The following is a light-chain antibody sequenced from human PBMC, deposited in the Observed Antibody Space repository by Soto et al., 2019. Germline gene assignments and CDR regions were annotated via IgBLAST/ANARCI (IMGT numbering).Light chain of an antibody. J-gene: IGKJ1*01. V-gene: IGKV1-5*01. Sequence: DLQMTQSPSTVSAYVGDSVTITCRASQSITTWLAWYQQRPGKAPKLLIYDVSSLQSGVPSRFSGSGSGTEYTLTISSLQPADFATYYCQHYKMNSPWTFGQGTKVEIK. CDR3: QHYKMNSPWT. CDR2: DVS. CDR1: QSITTW.